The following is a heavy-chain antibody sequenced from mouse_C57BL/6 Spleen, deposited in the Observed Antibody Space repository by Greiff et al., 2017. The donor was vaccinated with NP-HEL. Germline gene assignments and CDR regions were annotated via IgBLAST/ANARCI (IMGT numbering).Heavy chain of an antibody. Sequence: EVQVVESGEGLVKPGGSLKLSCAASGFTFSSYAMSWVRQTPEKRLEWVAYISSGGDYIYYADTVKGRFTISRDNARNTLYLQMSSLKSEDTAMYYCTRNEAYSNYFYYAMDYWGQGTSVTVSS. J-gene: IGHJ4*01. D-gene: IGHD2-5*01. CDR2: ISSGGDYI. CDR3: TRNEAYSNYFYYAMDY. V-gene: IGHV5-9-1*02. CDR1: GFTFSSYA.